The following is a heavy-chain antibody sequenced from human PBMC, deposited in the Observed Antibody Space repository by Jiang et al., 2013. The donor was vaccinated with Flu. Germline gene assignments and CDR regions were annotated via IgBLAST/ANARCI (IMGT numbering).Heavy chain of an antibody. CDR1: GLNFDDNG. CDR3: VRGAYNGPFDH. CDR2: ITWNSATI. Sequence: VQLLESGGGVVRPGGSLRLSCAASGLNFDDNGMSWVRQVPGKGLEWVSGITWNSATIGYADSVEGRFTISRDNAKNSLYLQMNSLRAEDTAFYYCVRGAYNGPFDHWGQGTLVTVSA. D-gene: IGHD5-24*01. V-gene: IGHV3-20*04. J-gene: IGHJ4*02.